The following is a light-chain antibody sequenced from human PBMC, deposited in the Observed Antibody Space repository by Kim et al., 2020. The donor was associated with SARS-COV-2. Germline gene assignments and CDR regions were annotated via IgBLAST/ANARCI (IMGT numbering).Light chain of an antibody. CDR1: SSDVGGYNY. V-gene: IGLV2-14*01. CDR2: DVS. Sequence: QSALTQPASVSGSPGQSITISCTETSSDVGGYNYVSWYQQHPGKAPKVMIYDVSKRPSGVSNRFSGSKSGNTASLTISGLQAEDEADYYCSSYTSSSTYVFGTGTKVTVL. J-gene: IGLJ1*01. CDR3: SSYTSSSTYV.